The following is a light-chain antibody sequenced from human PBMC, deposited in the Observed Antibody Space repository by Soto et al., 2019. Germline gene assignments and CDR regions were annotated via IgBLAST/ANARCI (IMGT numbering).Light chain of an antibody. V-gene: IGKV3-20*01. CDR1: QSVSSSF. J-gene: IGKJ1*01. CDR3: QQYGTSPPWT. CDR2: GAS. Sequence: EIVLTQSPGTLSLSPGERATLSCRASQSVSSSFLAWYQQKPGQAPRLLIYGASIRATGIPDRFSGSGSGTDFTLTSSRLEPEDCAVYYCQQYGTSPPWTFGQGTKVEIK.